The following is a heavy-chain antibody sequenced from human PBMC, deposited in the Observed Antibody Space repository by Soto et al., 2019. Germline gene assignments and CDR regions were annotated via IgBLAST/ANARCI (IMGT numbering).Heavy chain of an antibody. CDR3: AADYYDSSGQVYYYYGMDV. J-gene: IGHJ6*02. CDR1: GFTFTSSA. D-gene: IGHD3-22*01. Sequence: QMPLVQSGPEVKKPGTSVKVSCKASGFTFTSSAVQWVRQARGQRLEWIGWIVVGSGNTNYAQKFQERVTITRDMSTSTAYMELSSLRSEDTAVYYCAADYYDSSGQVYYYYGMDVWGQGTTVTVSS. V-gene: IGHV1-58*01. CDR2: IVVGSGNT.